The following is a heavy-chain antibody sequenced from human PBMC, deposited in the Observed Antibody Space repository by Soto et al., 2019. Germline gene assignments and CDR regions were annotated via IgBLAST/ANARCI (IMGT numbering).Heavy chain of an antibody. D-gene: IGHD6-19*01. CDR1: GFTFSSYS. CDR2: ISSSSSYI. J-gene: IGHJ4*02. V-gene: IGHV3-21*01. CDR3: ARDRGYSSGWPL. Sequence: EVQLVESGGGLVKPGGSLRLSCAASGFTFSSYSMNWVRQAPGKGLEWVSSISSSSSYIYYADSVKGRFTISRDNAMNSLDLRMNRLRAEDTAVYYCARDRGYSSGWPLWGQGTLLTVAS.